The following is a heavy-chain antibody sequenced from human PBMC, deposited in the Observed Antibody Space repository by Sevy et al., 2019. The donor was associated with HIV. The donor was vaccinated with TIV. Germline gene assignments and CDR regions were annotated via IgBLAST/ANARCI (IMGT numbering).Heavy chain of an antibody. J-gene: IGHJ4*02. CDR1: GFTFSSYA. CDR2: ISGSGGST. CDR3: AKQYSSGWYHFDY. Sequence: GGSLRLSCAASGFTFSSYAMSWVRQAQGKGLEWVSAISGSGGSTYYADSVKGRFTISRDNSKNTLYLQMNSLRAEDTAVYYCAKQYSSGWYHFDYWGQGTLVTVSS. V-gene: IGHV3-23*01. D-gene: IGHD6-19*01.